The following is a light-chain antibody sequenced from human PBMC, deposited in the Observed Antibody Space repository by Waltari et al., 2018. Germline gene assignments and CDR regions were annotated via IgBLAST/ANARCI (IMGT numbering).Light chain of an antibody. CDR3: CSYAGSSVFKVL. CDR2: EVN. V-gene: IGLV2-23*02. CDR1: SSDVGRYVL. J-gene: IGLJ2*01. Sequence: QSALTQPASVSGSPGQSITIPCTGTSSDVGRYVLVSWYQQHPGKAPKLMIYEVNKRPSGVSDRFSGSKSGSTAFLTISGLQAEDEAHYYCCSYAGSSVFKVLFGGGTKLT.